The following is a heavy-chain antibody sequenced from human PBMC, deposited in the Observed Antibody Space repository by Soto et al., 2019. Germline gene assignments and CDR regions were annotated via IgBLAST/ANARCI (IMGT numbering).Heavy chain of an antibody. Sequence: HVQLQESGPGPVTPSQTLSLSCTVSGVSITSGSYYWTWVRQSPGKGLEWIGYRYYSGNTYYNPSLNSRATISVDKSKNQFFLKLTSVTAADTAVYYCARGGYDTSGQTFIGWGPDCWGQGTLVTVSS. V-gene: IGHV4-30-4*01. CDR2: RYYSGNT. CDR1: GVSITSGSYY. D-gene: IGHD3-22*01. CDR3: ARGGYDTSGQTFIGWGPDC. J-gene: IGHJ4*02.